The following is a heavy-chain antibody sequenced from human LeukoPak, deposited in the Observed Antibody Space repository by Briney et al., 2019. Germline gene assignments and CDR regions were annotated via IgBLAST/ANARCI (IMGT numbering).Heavy chain of an antibody. D-gene: IGHD3-3*01. J-gene: IGHJ4*02. Sequence: GGSLRLSCAASGFTFSSYSMNWVRQAPGKGLEWVSYISSSSSTIYYADSVKGRFTISRDNAKNSLYLQMNSLRAEDTAVYYCARERGSGYYLNWGQGTLVTVSS. CDR1: GFTFSSYS. CDR3: ARERGSGYYLN. V-gene: IGHV3-48*01. CDR2: ISSSSSTI.